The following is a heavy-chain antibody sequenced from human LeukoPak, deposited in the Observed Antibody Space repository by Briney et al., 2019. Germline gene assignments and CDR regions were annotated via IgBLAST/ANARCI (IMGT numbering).Heavy chain of an antibody. J-gene: IGHJ4*02. CDR2: IYYSGST. CDR1: GGSISGDY. V-gene: IGHV4-59*01. Sequence: SETLSLTCTVSGGSISGDYWSWIRQPPGKGLEWIGYIYYSGSTNYNPSLKSRVTISVDTSKNQFSLKLSSVTAADTAVYYCARASQEVLWFGELGDWYFDYWGQGTLVTVSS. CDR3: ARASQEVLWFGELGDWYFDY. D-gene: IGHD3-10*01.